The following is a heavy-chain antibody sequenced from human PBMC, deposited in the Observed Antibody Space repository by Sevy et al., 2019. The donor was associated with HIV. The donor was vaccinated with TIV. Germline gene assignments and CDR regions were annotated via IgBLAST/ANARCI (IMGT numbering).Heavy chain of an antibody. J-gene: IGHJ3*02. CDR3: ARDDDTDRPGDI. V-gene: IGHV3-74*01. D-gene: IGHD5-18*01. CDR1: GFTFSSYW. CDR2: INSDGSST. Sequence: GGSLRLSCAASGFTFSSYWMHWVRQAPGKGLVWVSRINSDGSSTSYADSVRGRFTISRDNAKNTLYLQMNSLRAEDTAVYYCARDDDTDRPGDIWGQGTMVTVSS.